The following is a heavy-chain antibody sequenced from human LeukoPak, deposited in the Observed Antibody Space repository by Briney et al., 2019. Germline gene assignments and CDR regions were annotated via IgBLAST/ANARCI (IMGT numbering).Heavy chain of an antibody. J-gene: IGHJ4*02. CDR1: GFTFSSYA. Sequence: GGSLRLSCAASGFTFSSYAMSWVRQAPGKGLEWVSAISGSGGSTYYADSVKGRFTISRDNSKNTLYLQMNSLKAEDTAVYYCAKSRQWLVRFFDYWGQGTLVTVSS. V-gene: IGHV3-23*01. D-gene: IGHD6-19*01. CDR2: ISGSGGST. CDR3: AKSRQWLVRFFDY.